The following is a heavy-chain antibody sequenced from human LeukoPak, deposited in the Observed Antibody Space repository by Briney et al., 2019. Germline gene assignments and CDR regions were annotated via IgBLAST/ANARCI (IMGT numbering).Heavy chain of an antibody. V-gene: IGHV4-34*01. CDR3: ARAWSDYYNWFDP. CDR1: GGSFSGYY. D-gene: IGHD2-21*02. Sequence: SETLSLTCAVYGGSFSGYYWSWIRQPPGKGLEWIGEINHSGSTNYNPSLKSRVTISVDRSKNQFSLKLSSVTAADTAVYYCARAWSDYYNWFDPWGQGTLVTVSS. CDR2: INHSGST. J-gene: IGHJ5*02.